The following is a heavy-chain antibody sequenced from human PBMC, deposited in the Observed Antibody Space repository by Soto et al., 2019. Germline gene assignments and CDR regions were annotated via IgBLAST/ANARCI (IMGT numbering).Heavy chain of an antibody. CDR1: GFSLSTSGVG. V-gene: IGHV2-5*02. CDR2: IYWDDDK. Sequence: QITLKESGPTLVKPTQTLTLTCTFSGFSLSTSGVGVGWIRQPPGKALEWLALIYWDDDKRYSPSLKSRLTITKDTSKNQVVLTMTNMDPVDTATYYCAHIHDYVWGSYTGFDYWGQGTLVTVSS. D-gene: IGHD3-16*01. CDR3: AHIHDYVWGSYTGFDY. J-gene: IGHJ4*02.